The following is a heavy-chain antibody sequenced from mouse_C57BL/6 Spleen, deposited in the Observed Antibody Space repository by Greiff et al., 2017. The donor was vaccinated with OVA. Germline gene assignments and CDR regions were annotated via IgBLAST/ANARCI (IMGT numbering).Heavy chain of an antibody. D-gene: IGHD2-4*01. CDR2: INPNNGGT. CDR1: GYTFTDYN. Sequence: EVKLVESGPELVKPGASVKMSCKASGYTFTDYNMHWVKQSHGKSLEWIGYINPNNGGTSYNQKFKGKATLTVNKSSSTAYMELRSLTSEDSAVYYCAREDYDEVFAYWGQGTLVTVSA. J-gene: IGHJ3*01. V-gene: IGHV1-22*01. CDR3: AREDYDEVFAY.